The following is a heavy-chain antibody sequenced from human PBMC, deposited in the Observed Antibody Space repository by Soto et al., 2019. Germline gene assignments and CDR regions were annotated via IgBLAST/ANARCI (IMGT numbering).Heavy chain of an antibody. CDR2: ISYDGSNK. V-gene: IGHV3-30*18. Sequence: PGGSLRLSCAASGFTFSSYGMHWVRQAPGKGLEWVAVISYDGSNKYYADSVKGRFTISRDNSKNTLYLQMNSLRAEDTAMYYCAKELAVAGYYYYYGMDVWGQGTTVTVSS. CDR1: GFTFSSYG. D-gene: IGHD6-19*01. J-gene: IGHJ6*02. CDR3: AKELAVAGYYYYYGMDV.